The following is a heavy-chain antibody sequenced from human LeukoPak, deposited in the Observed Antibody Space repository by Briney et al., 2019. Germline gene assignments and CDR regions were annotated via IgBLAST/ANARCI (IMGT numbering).Heavy chain of an antibody. CDR3: ARGGGSYGDY. V-gene: IGHV1-3*01. CDR1: GYTFTSYA. Sequence: GASVKVSCKASGYTFTSYAMHWVRQAPGQRLEWMGWTNAGNGNTKYSQKFQGRVTITRDTSASTAYMELSSLRSEDTAVYYCARGGGSYGDYWGQGTLVTVSS. D-gene: IGHD1-26*01. J-gene: IGHJ4*02. CDR2: TNAGNGNT.